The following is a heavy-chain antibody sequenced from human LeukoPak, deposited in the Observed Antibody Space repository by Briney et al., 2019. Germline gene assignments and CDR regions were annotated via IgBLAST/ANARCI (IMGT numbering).Heavy chain of an antibody. CDR2: ISWNSGSR. Sequence: GGSLRLSCAASGFTFDDYAMHWVRRAPGKGLEWVSSISWNSGSRDYADSVKGRFTISRDNAKSSLYLQMNSLRLEDTAFYYCAKDTGSGREKNFDYWGQGTLVTVSS. J-gene: IGHJ4*02. CDR1: GFTFDDYA. V-gene: IGHV3-9*01. D-gene: IGHD6-19*01. CDR3: AKDTGSGREKNFDY.